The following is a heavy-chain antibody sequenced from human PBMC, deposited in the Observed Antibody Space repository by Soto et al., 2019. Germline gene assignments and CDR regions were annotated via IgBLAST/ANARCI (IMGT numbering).Heavy chain of an antibody. CDR3: ARATYYYDSSGYYPDAFDI. D-gene: IGHD3-22*01. Sequence: ASVKVSCKASGYTFTSYGISWVRQAPGQGLEWMGWISAYNGNTNYAQKLQGRVTMTTDTSTSTAYMELRSLRSDATAVYYCARATYYYDSSGYYPDAFDIWGQGTMVTVSS. V-gene: IGHV1-18*04. J-gene: IGHJ3*02. CDR2: ISAYNGNT. CDR1: GYTFTSYG.